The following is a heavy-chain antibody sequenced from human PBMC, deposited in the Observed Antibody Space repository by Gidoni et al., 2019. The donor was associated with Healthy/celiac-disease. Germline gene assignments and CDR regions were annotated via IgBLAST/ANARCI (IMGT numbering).Heavy chain of an antibody. Sequence: QLQLQESGPGLVKPSETLSLTCTVSGGSISSSSYYWGWIRQPPGKGLEWIGSIYYSGSTYYNPSLKSRVTISVDTSKNQFSLKLSSVTAADTAVYYCASSWVYSSSYAFDIWGQGTMVTVSS. CDR1: GGSISSSSYY. J-gene: IGHJ3*02. D-gene: IGHD6-6*01. CDR2: IYYSGST. V-gene: IGHV4-39*07. CDR3: ASSWVYSSSYAFDI.